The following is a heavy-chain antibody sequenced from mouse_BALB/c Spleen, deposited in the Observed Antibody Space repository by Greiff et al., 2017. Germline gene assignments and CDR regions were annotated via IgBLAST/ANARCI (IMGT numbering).Heavy chain of an antibody. J-gene: IGHJ4*01. CDR1: GFTFSSYT. D-gene: IGHD1-1*01. V-gene: IGHV5-6-4*01. CDR3: TRDRGYYYGSSRDYAMDY. Sequence: EVHLVESGGGLVKPGGSLKLSCAASGFTFSSYTMSWVRQTPEKRLEWVATISSGGSYTYYPDSVKGRFTISRDNAKNTLYLQMSSLKSEDTAMYYCTRDRGYYYGSSRDYAMDYWGQGTSVTVSS. CDR2: ISSGGSYT.